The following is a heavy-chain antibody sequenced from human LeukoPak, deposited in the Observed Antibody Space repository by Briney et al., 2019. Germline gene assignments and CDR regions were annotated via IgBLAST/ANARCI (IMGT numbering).Heavy chain of an antibody. J-gene: IGHJ3*02. CDR2: ISATGGEI. V-gene: IGHV3-23*01. Sequence: PGGSLRLSCAGSGFTFSRYVMNWVRQVPGRRPDWVSSISATGGEIFYADSVKGRFTISRDNSNNMVYLQMDSLRTDDTALYYCVRRDIYTTSSWGAFDIWGQGTLVTVSS. CDR3: VRRDIYTTSSWGAFDI. D-gene: IGHD6-6*01. CDR1: GFTFSRYV.